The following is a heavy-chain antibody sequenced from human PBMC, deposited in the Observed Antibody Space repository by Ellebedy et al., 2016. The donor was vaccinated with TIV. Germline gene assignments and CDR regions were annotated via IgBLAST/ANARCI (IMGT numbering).Heavy chain of an antibody. V-gene: IGHV4-34*01. CDR3: ALLGARLVEDY. Sequence: MPSETLSLTCAVYGGSFSGYYWSWIRQPPGKGLEWIGEINHSGSTNYNPSLKSRVTISVDTSKNQFSLKLSSVTAADTAVYYCALLGARLVEDYWGQGTLVTVSS. CDR2: INHSGST. J-gene: IGHJ4*02. CDR1: GGSFSGYY. D-gene: IGHD3-16*02.